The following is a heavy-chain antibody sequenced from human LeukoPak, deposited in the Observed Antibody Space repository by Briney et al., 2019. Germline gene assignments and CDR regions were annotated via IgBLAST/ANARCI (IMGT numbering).Heavy chain of an antibody. D-gene: IGHD5-18*01. J-gene: IGHJ4*02. CDR1: GGSISSYY. V-gene: IGHV4-59*01. Sequence: SETLSLTCTVSGGSISSYYWSWIRQPPGKGLEWIGYIYYSGSTNYNPSLKSRVTISVDTSKNQFSLKLSSVTAADTAVYYCAGGAAAMATPLDYWGQGTLVTVSS. CDR2: IYYSGST. CDR3: AGGAAAMATPLDY.